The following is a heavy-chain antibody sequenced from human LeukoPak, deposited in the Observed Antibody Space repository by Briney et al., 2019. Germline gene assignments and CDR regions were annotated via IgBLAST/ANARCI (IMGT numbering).Heavy chain of an antibody. CDR3: ARNRIAVAGGGFDY. D-gene: IGHD6-19*01. CDR2: INPNSGGT. CDR1: GYTFTGYY. Sequence: GASVNVSCKASGYTFTGYYMHWVRQAPGQGLEWMGWINPNSGGTNYAQKFQGRVTMTRDTSISTAYMELSRLRSDDTAVYYCARNRIAVAGGGFDYWGQGTLVTVSP. V-gene: IGHV1-2*02. J-gene: IGHJ4*02.